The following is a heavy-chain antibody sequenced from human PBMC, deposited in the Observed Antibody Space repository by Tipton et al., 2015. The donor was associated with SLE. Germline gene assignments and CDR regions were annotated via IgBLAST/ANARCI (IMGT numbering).Heavy chain of an antibody. D-gene: IGHD3-16*01. V-gene: IGHV4-59*01. CDR1: GGSISRYY. J-gene: IGHJ6*02. Sequence: TLSLTCKVSGGSISRYYWSRIRQPPGKGLEWIGNIYYSGSTNHNPSLKSRVTISLDTSKNQFSLKLSSVTAADTAVYYCSRDSKMYVWYYGMDVWGQGTTVTVSS. CDR2: IYYSGST. CDR3: SRDSKMYVWYYGMDV.